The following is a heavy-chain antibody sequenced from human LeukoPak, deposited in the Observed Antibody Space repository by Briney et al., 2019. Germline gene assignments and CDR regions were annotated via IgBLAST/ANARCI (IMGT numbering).Heavy chain of an antibody. Sequence: GGSLRLSCAASGFTFSSYAMSWVRQAPGKGLEWVSAISGSGGSTYYADSVKGRFTISRDNAKNSLYLQMNGLRAEDTAVYYCARELVVPAAISSYDAFDIWGQGTMVTVSS. V-gene: IGHV3-23*01. D-gene: IGHD2-2*01. J-gene: IGHJ3*02. CDR2: ISGSGGST. CDR1: GFTFSSYA. CDR3: ARELVVPAAISSYDAFDI.